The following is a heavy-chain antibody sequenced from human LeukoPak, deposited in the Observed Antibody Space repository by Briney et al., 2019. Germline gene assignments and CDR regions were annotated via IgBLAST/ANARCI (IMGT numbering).Heavy chain of an antibody. D-gene: IGHD3-16*01. Sequence: NPGGSLRLSCAASGFTFSDYYMSWIRQAPGKGLEWVSYISSSGSTIYYADSVKGRFTISRDNAKNSLYLQMNSLRAEDTAVYYCARVREGGGDYYYYYYMDVWGKGTTVTVSS. J-gene: IGHJ6*03. V-gene: IGHV3-11*04. CDR3: ARVREGGGDYYYYYYMDV. CDR2: ISSSGSTI. CDR1: GFTFSDYY.